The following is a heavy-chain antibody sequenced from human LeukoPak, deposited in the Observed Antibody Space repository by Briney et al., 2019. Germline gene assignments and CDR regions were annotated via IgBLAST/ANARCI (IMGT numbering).Heavy chain of an antibody. Sequence: SETLSLTCTVSGGSISSYYWSWIRQPPGKGLEWIGHIYYSGSTNYNPSLKSRVTISVDTSKNQFSLKLSSVTAADTAVYYCARSSLGTYYFDYWGQGTLVTVSS. CDR3: ARSSLGTYYFDY. J-gene: IGHJ4*02. D-gene: IGHD7-27*01. CDR1: GGSISSYY. V-gene: IGHV4-59*01. CDR2: IYYSGST.